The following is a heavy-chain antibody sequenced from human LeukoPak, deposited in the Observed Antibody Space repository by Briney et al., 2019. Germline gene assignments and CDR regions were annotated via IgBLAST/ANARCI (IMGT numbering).Heavy chain of an antibody. CDR3: ARGSRDSYYYYYYGMDV. CDR1: GYTFTSYY. CDR2: INPSGGST. D-gene: IGHD3/OR15-3a*01. J-gene: IGHJ6*02. V-gene: IGHV1-46*01. Sequence: ASVKVSCKASGYTFTSYYMHWVRQAPGQGLEWMGIINPSGGSTSYAQKFQGRVTMTRDTSTSTVYMELSSLRSEDTAVYYCARGSRDSYYYYYYGMDVWGQGTTVTVSS.